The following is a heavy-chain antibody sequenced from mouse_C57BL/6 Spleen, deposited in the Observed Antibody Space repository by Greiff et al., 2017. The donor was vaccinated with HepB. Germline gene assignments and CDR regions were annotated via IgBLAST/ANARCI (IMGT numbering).Heavy chain of an antibody. CDR2: ISSGSSTI. D-gene: IGHD1-1*02. CDR1: GFTFSDYG. CDR3: AGGYFDY. V-gene: IGHV5-17*01. Sequence: EVMLVESGGGLVKPGGSLKLSCAASGFTFSDYGMHWVRQAPEKGLEWVAYISSGSSTIYYADIVKGRFTISRDNAKNTLFLQMTSLRSEDTAMYYCAGGYFDYWGQGTTLTVSS. J-gene: IGHJ2*01.